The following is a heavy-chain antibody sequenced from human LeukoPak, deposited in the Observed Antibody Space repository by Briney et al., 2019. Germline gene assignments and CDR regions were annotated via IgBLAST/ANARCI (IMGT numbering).Heavy chain of an antibody. CDR3: ARDQWELGGPEGAFGI. J-gene: IGHJ3*02. D-gene: IGHD1-26*01. V-gene: IGHV3-30-3*01. Sequence: GRSLRLSCAASGFTFSSYAMHWVRQAPGKGLEWVAVISYDGSNKYYADSVKGRFTISRDNSKNTLYLQMNSLRAEDTAVYYCARDQWELGGPEGAFGIWGQGTMVTVSS. CDR1: GFTFSSYA. CDR2: ISYDGSNK.